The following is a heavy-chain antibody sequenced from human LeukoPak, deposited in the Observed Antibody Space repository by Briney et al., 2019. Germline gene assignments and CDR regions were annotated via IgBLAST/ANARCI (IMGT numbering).Heavy chain of an antibody. Sequence: ASVNVSCTASGYTFTSYYMHWVRQAPGQGLEWMGIINPSGGSTSYAQKFQGRVTMTRDTSTSTVYMELSSLRSEDTAVYYCARANSEYDSSGYYFNWGQGTLVTVSS. V-gene: IGHV1-46*01. J-gene: IGHJ4*02. CDR2: INPSGGST. CDR3: ARANSEYDSSGYYFN. CDR1: GYTFTSYY. D-gene: IGHD3-22*01.